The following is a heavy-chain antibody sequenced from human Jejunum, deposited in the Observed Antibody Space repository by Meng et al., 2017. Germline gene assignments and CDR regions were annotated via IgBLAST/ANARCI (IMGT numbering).Heavy chain of an antibody. CDR3: ARDLTYGFLE. CDR1: GYTFTSQA. Sequence: QVQLVKSGAELKKPGASVKVSCKASGYTFTSQAMNWVRQAPGQGLEWMGWINTNTGNPRYAQGFTGRFVFSVDTSVSTAYLQITSLKAEDTAVYFCARDLTYGFLEWGQGTLVTVSS. J-gene: IGHJ4*02. V-gene: IGHV7-4-1*02. CDR2: INTNTGNP. D-gene: IGHD3-3*01.